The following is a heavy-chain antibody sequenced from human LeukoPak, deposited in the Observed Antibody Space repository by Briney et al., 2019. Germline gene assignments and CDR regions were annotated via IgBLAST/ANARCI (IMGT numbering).Heavy chain of an antibody. CDR1: GYTFTSYG. J-gene: IGHJ6*03. CDR3: ARDQTAVTTYLGCYYYYYMDV. D-gene: IGHD4-11*01. V-gene: IGHV1-18*01. CDR2: ISAYNGNT. Sequence: ASVKVSCKASGYTFTSYGISWVRQAPGQGLEWMGWISAYNGNTNYAQKLQGRVTMTRDTSISTAYMELSRLRSDDTAVYYCARDQTAVTTYLGCYYYYYMDVWGKGTTVTVSS.